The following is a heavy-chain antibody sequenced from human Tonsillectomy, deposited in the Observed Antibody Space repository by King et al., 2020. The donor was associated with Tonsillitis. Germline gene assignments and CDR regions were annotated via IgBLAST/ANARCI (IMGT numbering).Heavy chain of an antibody. Sequence: VQLVESGGGSVQPGGSLRLSCAVSGFSVSDNYMSWVGEAPGKGLEWVSVMYEGGSTYYADSGKGRFVISRDNSKNTVYLEMNSRRAEDTAIYYCARDQGDHWLHPGCWGQGTLVTVSS. J-gene: IGHJ4*02. D-gene: IGHD6-19*01. CDR1: GFSVSDNY. V-gene: IGHV3-66*01. CDR3: ARDQGDHWLHPGC. CDR2: MYEGGST.